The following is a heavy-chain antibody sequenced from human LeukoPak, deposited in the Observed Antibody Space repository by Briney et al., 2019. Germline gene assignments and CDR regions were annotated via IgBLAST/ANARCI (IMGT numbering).Heavy chain of an antibody. CDR3: GKDSRPSVTTFRSRWTDY. Sequence: GGSLRLSCAASGFTVSGNYMSWVRQAPGKGLEWISVISGSSMSTYYADSVKGRFTVSRDNSKNTVYLQMSSLRVEDSAIYYCGKDSRPSVTTFRSRWTDYWGQGILVTVSS. CDR2: ISGSSMST. V-gene: IGHV3-23*01. J-gene: IGHJ4*02. D-gene: IGHD4-11*01. CDR1: GFTVSGNY.